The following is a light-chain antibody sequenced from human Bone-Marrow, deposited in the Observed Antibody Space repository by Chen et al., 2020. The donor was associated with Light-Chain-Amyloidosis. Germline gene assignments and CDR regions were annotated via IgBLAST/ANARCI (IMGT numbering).Light chain of an antibody. Sequence: DIVLTQSPATLSLSPGERATLSCRASQSVRRYLDWYQQKPGQAPRLLIYDASNSASGLPARFSGSWSGTDFTLTISSLEPEDFAVYYCQQRSNWPQRTFGKGTKVEIK. CDR2: DAS. J-gene: IGKJ1*01. CDR1: QSVRRY. V-gene: IGKV3-11*01. CDR3: QQRSNWPQRT.